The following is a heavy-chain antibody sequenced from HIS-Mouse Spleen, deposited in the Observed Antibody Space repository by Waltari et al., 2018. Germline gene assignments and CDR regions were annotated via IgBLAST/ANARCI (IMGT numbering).Heavy chain of an antibody. J-gene: IGHJ4*02. CDR1: GYTFPGYY. CDR2: INPNSGGT. D-gene: IGHD3-16*01. V-gene: IGHV1-2*02. Sequence: QVPLVQSWAEVKKPGASVKVSCKAAGYTFPGYYMPWVGQAPGQGLEWMGWINPNSGGTNYAQKFQGRVTMTRDTSISTAYMELSRLRSDDTAVYYCARVSSGGSDFDYWGQGTLVTVSS. CDR3: ARVSSGGSDFDY.